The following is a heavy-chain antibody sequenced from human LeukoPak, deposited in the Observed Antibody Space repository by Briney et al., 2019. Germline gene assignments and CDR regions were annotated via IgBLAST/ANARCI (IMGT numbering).Heavy chain of an antibody. D-gene: IGHD1-7*01. CDR2: INDSGRI. J-gene: IGHJ6*03. Sequence: PSETLSLTCAVYGGSFSNYYWSWIRQPPGKGLEWIGEINDSGRINYNPSLMSRVTVSVDTSKNQFSLRLTSVTATDTAVYYCSRRWNYGRNYYIDVWGDGATVSVSS. CDR3: SRRWNYGRNYYIDV. CDR1: GGSFSNYY. V-gene: IGHV4-34*01.